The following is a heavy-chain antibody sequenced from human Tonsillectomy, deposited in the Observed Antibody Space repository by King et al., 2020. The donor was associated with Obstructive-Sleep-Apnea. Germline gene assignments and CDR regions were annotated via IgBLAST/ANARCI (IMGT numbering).Heavy chain of an antibody. Sequence: EVQLVESGGVVVQPGGSLRLSCAASGFTFGDYTMHWVRQAPGKGLEWVALITWDGITTDYADSVKGRFSISRDNSKNSLYLQMNSLRAEDTSLYYCAKDGRKWELLRGYFGYWGQGTLVTVSS. CDR3: AKDGRKWELLRGYFGY. J-gene: IGHJ4*02. D-gene: IGHD1-26*01. CDR2: ITWDGITT. V-gene: IGHV3-43D*03. CDR1: GFTFGDYT.